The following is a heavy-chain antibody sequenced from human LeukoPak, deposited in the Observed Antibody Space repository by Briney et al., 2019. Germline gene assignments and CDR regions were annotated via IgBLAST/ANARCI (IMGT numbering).Heavy chain of an antibody. CDR1: GGSISSSH. J-gene: IGHJ3*02. CDR2: TSYSGST. CDR3: ARLCSSTSCYVSFDI. Sequence: SKTLSLTCTVSGGSISSSHWSWIRQPPGKGLEWFGSTSYSGSTNYNPSLRSRVTISKDTFKYQFSLKLSSVTAADTAVYYCARLCSSTSCYVSFDIWGQGTMVTVSS. D-gene: IGHD2-2*01. V-gene: IGHV4-59*08.